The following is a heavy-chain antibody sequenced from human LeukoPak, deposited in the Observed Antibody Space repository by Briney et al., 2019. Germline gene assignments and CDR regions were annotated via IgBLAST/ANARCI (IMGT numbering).Heavy chain of an antibody. CDR2: ISWNSGNV. J-gene: IGHJ5*01. Sequence: GGSLRLSCAASGFTFSSYGMHWVRQAPGKGLEWVSGISWNSGNVGYADSVKGRFTISRDNARNSLYLQMNSLRAEDTALYYCAKVDGYNSGWYDSWGQGTLVTVSS. CDR1: GFTFSSYG. D-gene: IGHD6-19*01. CDR3: AKVDGYNSGWYDS. V-gene: IGHV3-9*01.